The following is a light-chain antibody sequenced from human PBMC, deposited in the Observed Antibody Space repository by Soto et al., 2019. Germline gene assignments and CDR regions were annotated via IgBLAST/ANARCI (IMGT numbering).Light chain of an antibody. CDR2: DVS. V-gene: IGLV2-14*03. Sequence: QSVLTQPASVSGSPGQSISISCTGTRSDVGGYKHVSWYQQHPGKVPRLIIFDVSSQPSGVSHRFSGSKSGDTASLTISGLQAEDEADYYCSSYTSVNLYVFGTGTKVTVL. CDR3: SSYTSVNLYV. CDR1: RSDVGGYKH. J-gene: IGLJ1*01.